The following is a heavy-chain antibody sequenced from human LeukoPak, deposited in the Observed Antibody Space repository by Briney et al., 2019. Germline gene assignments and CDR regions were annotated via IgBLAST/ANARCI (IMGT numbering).Heavy chain of an antibody. D-gene: IGHD6-19*01. J-gene: IGHJ4*02. CDR2: ISWNSGSI. V-gene: IGHV3-9*01. CDR1: GFTFDDYA. Sequence: PGRSLRLSCAASGFTFDDYAMHWVRQAPGKGLEWVSGISWNSGSIGYADSVKGRSTISRDNAKNSLYLQMNSLRAEDTALYYCAKSPYSSGLYDYWGQGTLVTVSS. CDR3: AKSPYSSGLYDY.